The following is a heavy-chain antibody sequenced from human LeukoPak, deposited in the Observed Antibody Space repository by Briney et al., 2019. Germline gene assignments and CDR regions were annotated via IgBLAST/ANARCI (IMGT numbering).Heavy chain of an antibody. J-gene: IGHJ4*02. D-gene: IGHD1-26*01. CDR2: ISGSGSGT. CDR1: GFTLSDYA. CDR3: TKAGAYSGSYLPDY. Sequence: GGSLRLSCAASGFTLSDYAMSWVRQAPGKGVEWVSGISGSGSGTYYAGSVKGRFTISRDNSKNTVFLQMNSLRGEDTARYYCTKAGAYSGSYLPDYWGQGTLVTLFS. V-gene: IGHV3-23*01.